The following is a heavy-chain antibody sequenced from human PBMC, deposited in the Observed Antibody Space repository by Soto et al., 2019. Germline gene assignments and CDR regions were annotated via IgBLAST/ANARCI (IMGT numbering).Heavy chain of an antibody. D-gene: IGHD2-8*01. CDR1: GGSFSGYY. CDR2: INHSGST. Sequence: PSETLSLTCAVYGGSFSGYYWSRIRQPPGKGLEWIGEINHSGSTNYNPSLKSRVTISVDTSKNQFSLKLSSVTAADTAVYYCARGRILMVYAVTYYFDYWGQGTLVTVSS. CDR3: ARGRILMVYAVTYYFDY. V-gene: IGHV4-34*01. J-gene: IGHJ4*02.